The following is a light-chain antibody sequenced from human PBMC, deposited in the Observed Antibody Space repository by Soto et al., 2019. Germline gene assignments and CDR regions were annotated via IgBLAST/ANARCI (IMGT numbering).Light chain of an antibody. Sequence: EIVLTQSPATLSLSPGDRATLSCRASQGVSSYLAWVQQKPGQAPRLLIYDASNRATGIPARFSGSGSGTDFTLTISSLEPEDFAVYYCQQRSNWLLTFGGGTKVEIK. CDR1: QGVSSY. CDR2: DAS. J-gene: IGKJ4*01. CDR3: QQRSNWLLT. V-gene: IGKV3-11*01.